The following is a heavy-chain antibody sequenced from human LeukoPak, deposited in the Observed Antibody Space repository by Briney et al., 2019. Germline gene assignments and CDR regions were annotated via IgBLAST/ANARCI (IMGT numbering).Heavy chain of an antibody. J-gene: IGHJ4*02. Sequence: SETLSLTCTVSGGSISSGSYYWSWIRQPAGKGLEWIGRIYTSGSTNYNPSLKSRVIISVDTSKNQFSLKLSSVTAADTAVYYCAREVVVIANFDYWGQGTLVTVSS. CDR3: AREVVVIANFDY. V-gene: IGHV4-61*02. CDR1: GGSISSGSYY. CDR2: IYTSGST. D-gene: IGHD2-21*01.